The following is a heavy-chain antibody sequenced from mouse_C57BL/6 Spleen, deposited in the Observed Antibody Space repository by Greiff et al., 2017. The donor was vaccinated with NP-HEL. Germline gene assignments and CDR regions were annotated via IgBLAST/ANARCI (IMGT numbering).Heavy chain of an antibody. Sequence: QVQLQQPGAELVMPGASVKLSCKASGYTFTSYWMHWVKQRPGQGLEWIGEIDPSDSYTNYNQKFKGKSTLTVDKSSSTAYMQLSSLTSEDSAVYYCARLYYYALSYEDYFDYWGQGTTLTVSS. J-gene: IGHJ2*01. D-gene: IGHD1-1*01. CDR3: ARLYYYALSYEDYFDY. CDR1: GYTFTSYW. V-gene: IGHV1-69*01. CDR2: IDPSDSYT.